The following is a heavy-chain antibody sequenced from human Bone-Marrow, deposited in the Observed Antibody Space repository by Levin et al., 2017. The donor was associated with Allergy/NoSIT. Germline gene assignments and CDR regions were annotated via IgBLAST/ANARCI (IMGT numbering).Heavy chain of an antibody. Sequence: SGPTLVKPTQTLTLTCTFSGFSLTTTGMCVTWMRQPPGKALEWLGRIDWEDDKFYNKSLQTRISISKDTSRNQVVLTMTNVDPSDTATYYCARIGQTLTMGDYFDFWGQGTLVTVSS. CDR2: IDWEDDK. CDR3: ARIGQTLTMGDYFDF. D-gene: IGHD3-16*01. V-gene: IGHV2-70*17. CDR1: GFSLTTTGMC. J-gene: IGHJ4*02.